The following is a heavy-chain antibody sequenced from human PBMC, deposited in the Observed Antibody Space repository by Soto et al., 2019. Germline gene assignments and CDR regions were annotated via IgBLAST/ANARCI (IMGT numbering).Heavy chain of an antibody. CDR3: ARVGYSSGWLPDY. CDR1: GFTFSSYS. V-gene: IGHV3-21*01. J-gene: IGHJ4*02. Sequence: EVQLVESGGGLVKPGGSLRLSCAASGFTFSSYSMKWVRQAPGKGLEWVSLISSSSSYIYYADSVKGRFTISRDNAKNSLYLQMNSLRAEDTAVYYCARVGYSSGWLPDYWGLGTLVTVSS. D-gene: IGHD6-19*01. CDR2: ISSSSSYI.